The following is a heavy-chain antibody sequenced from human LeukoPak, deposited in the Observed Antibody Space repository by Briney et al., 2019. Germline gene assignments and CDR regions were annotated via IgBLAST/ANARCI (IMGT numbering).Heavy chain of an antibody. CDR2: IYSSGST. J-gene: IGHJ3*02. Sequence: KPSETLSLTCFVSGGSISRYYWSWLRQPPGKGLEWIGYIYSSGSTNYDPSLKSRVTISLDTSRNQLSLKLSSVTAADTAVYYCARARHIVAVTAFPGAFDIWGQGTMVTVSS. V-gene: IGHV4-4*09. D-gene: IGHD2-21*02. CDR1: GGSISRYY. CDR3: ARARHIVAVTAFPGAFDI.